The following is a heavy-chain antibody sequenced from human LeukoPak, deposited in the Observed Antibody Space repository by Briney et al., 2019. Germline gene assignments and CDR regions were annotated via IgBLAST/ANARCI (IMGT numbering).Heavy chain of an antibody. J-gene: IGHJ4*02. CDR1: GFTFSSYA. CDR3: AKGGRIEAAGNIDY. V-gene: IGHV3-23*01. Sequence: GGSLRLSCAASGFTFSSYAMSWVRQAPGKGLEWVSVITGSGGSTYYAGSVKGRFTISRDNSKNTLYLQMSSLRADDTAVYYCAKGGRIEAAGNIDYWGQETLVTVSS. D-gene: IGHD6-13*01. CDR2: ITGSGGST.